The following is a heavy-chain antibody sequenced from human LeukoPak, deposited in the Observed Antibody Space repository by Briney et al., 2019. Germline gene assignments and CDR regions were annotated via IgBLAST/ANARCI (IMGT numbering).Heavy chain of an antibody. V-gene: IGHV3-64*01. CDR2: ISSNGGST. D-gene: IGHD4-17*01. Sequence: GXXLRLSCAAAGFTFSSYAMQWVRQAPGKGLEYVSAISSNGGSTYYANSVKGRFTISRDNSKTTLYLQMGSLTAEDLAVYYCARGSGYGDYSQSTFDIWGQGTMVTVSS. CDR3: ARGSGYGDYSQSTFDI. J-gene: IGHJ3*02. CDR1: GFTFSSYA.